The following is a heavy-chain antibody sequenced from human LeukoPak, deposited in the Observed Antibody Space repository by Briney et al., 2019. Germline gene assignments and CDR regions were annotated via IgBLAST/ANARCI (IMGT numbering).Heavy chain of an antibody. CDR2: MNPNSGNT. V-gene: IGHV1-8*01. J-gene: IGHJ5*02. Sequence: GASVKVSCKASGYTFTSYEINWVRQATGQGLEWMGWMNPNSGNTDYAQKFQGRVTITRNTSISTAYMDLSGESSEDTDWYYCARRIAIKTFDPWGQGTLVTVSS. D-gene: IGHD6-13*01. CDR3: ARRIAIKTFDP. CDR1: GYTFTSYE.